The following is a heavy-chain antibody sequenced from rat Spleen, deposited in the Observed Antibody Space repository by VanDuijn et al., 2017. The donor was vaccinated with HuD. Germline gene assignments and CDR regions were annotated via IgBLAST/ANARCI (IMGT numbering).Heavy chain of an antibody. CDR3: AKRYPGIITPFDN. CDR2: ITGDGDRT. V-gene: IGHV5-58*01. CDR1: GFTFSNYW. J-gene: IGHJ1*01. D-gene: IGHD1-4*01. Sequence: EVQLVESGGGLVQPGRSLKLSCVASGFTFSNYWMYWIRQAPGKGLEWVSSITGDGDRTYYPDSVKGRFTISRDNVENTVYLQMNSLRSEDTATYYCAKRYPGIITPFDNWGPGTMVTVSS.